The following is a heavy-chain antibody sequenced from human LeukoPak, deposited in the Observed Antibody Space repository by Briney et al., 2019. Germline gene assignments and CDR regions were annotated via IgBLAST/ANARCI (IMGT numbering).Heavy chain of an antibody. Sequence: SVKVSCKASGYTFTSYGISWVRQAPGQGLEWMGGIIPIFGTANYAQKFQGRVTITADESTSTAYMELSSLRSEDTAVYYCARTEKSGYLNSYYYYYGMDVWGQGTTVTVSS. CDR3: ARTEKSGYLNSYYYYYGMDV. D-gene: IGHD3-3*01. V-gene: IGHV1-69*13. CDR1: GYTFTSYG. J-gene: IGHJ6*02. CDR2: IIPIFGTA.